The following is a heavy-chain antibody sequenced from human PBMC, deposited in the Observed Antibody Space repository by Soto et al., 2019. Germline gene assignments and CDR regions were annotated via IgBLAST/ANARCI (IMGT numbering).Heavy chain of an antibody. CDR2: VYATGTS. V-gene: IGHV4-4*07. D-gene: IGHD4-17*01. CDR3: VRDGSNTLRGCFDP. Sequence: QVQVQESGPGLVKPSETLSLTCSVSGGSMSKFYWSWIRKTAGKGLEWMGRVYATGTSDYNPSLRSRIAMSVDISQKTFSLRLRSVTAADTGVDYGVRDGSNTLRGCFDPWGQGLLVTFSS. CDR1: GGSMSKFY. J-gene: IGHJ5*02.